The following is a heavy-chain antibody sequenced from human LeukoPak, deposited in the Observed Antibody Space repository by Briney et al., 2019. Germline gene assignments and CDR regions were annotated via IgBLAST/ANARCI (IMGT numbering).Heavy chain of an antibody. CDR3: ARWYPPQDYFDY. D-gene: IGHD6-13*01. CDR1: GGCISSYY. J-gene: IGHJ4*02. CDR2: INHSGST. Sequence: SETLSLTCTVSGGCISSYYWSWIRQPPGKGLEWIGEINHSGSTNYNPSLKSRVTISVDTSKNQFSLKLSSVTAADTAVYYCARWYPPQDYFDYWGQGTLVTVSS. V-gene: IGHV4-34*01.